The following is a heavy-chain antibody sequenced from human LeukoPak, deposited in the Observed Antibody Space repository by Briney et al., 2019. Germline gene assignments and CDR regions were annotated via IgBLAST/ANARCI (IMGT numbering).Heavy chain of an antibody. D-gene: IGHD1-26*01. CDR3: AKAGSIRFDY. CDR1: GFTFSSSA. CDR2: SSGNGGST. J-gene: IGHJ4*02. V-gene: IGHV3-23*01. Sequence: PGGSPRLSCAASGFTFSSSAMSWVRQAPGKGLEWVSVSSGNGGSTYYADSMKGRFTISRDNSKNTLYLQMNSLRAEDTAVYYCAKAGSIRFDYWGQGTLVTVSS.